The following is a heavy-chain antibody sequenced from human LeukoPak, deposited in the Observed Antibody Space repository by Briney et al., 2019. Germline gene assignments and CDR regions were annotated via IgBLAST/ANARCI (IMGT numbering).Heavy chain of an antibody. Sequence: GGSLRLSCAASGFTFSSYWMSWVRQAPGKGLEWVSSISSSSSYIYYADSVKGRFTISRDNAKNTLYLQMNSLRAEDTAVYYCARDFSETATWFDPWGQGTLVTVSS. D-gene: IGHD5-18*01. CDR2: ISSSSSYI. J-gene: IGHJ5*02. CDR3: ARDFSETATWFDP. CDR1: GFTFSSYW. V-gene: IGHV3-21*01.